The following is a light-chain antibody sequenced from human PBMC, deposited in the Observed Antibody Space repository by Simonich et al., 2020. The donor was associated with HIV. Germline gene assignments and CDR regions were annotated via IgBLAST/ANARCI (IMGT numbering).Light chain of an antibody. V-gene: IGKV1-9*01. CDR1: QGISSY. CDR2: AAT. J-gene: IGKJ3*01. Sequence: IQLTQSPSFLSASVGDRVTITCRANQGISSYLAWYQQKPGKAPKLLIYAATNLQSGVPSRFSGSGSGTEFTLTISSLQPEDFATYYCQHLNSFPLTFGPGTKVDIK. CDR3: QHLNSFPLT.